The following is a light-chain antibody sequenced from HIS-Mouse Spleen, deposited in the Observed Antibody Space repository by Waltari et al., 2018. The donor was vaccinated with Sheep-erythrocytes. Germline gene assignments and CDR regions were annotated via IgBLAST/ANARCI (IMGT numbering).Light chain of an antibody. V-gene: IGLV2-23*01. Sequence: QSALTQPASVSGSPGKAITISCTGTSSDVGSYNLVSWYQQHPGKAPKLMIYEGSKRPAGVSNRFSGSKSGNTASLSISGLQAKDGSDYYCCSYAGSSTPWVFGGGTKLTVL. CDR1: SSDVGSYNL. CDR2: EGS. J-gene: IGLJ3*02. CDR3: CSYAGSSTPWV.